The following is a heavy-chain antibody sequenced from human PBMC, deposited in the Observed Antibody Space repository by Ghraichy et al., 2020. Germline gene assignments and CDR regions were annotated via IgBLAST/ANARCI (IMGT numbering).Heavy chain of an antibody. J-gene: IGHJ4*02. V-gene: IGHV3-23*01. Sequence: GGSLRLSCAASGFTFSNFAMGWVRQAPGKGLEWVSSITDSGSNTYYAGSMKGRFTISRDNSQNTLHLQMHSLTAGDTAVYYCAKYGRASFRSDFKYFLDSWGQGTLAPVSS. CDR1: GFTFSNFA. CDR2: ITDSGSNT. CDR3: AKYGRASFRSDFKYFLDS. D-gene: IGHD3-10*01.